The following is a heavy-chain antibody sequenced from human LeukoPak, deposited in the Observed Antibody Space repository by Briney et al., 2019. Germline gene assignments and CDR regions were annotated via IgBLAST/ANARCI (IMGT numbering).Heavy chain of an antibody. Sequence: PGGSLRLSCAASGFTFSNYWMHWVRLAPGKGLVWVSRINSDGSNRNYADSVKGRFTISRDNAKNTLYLQMNSLRAEDTAVYYCASASSHRIAAGGDYWGQGTLVTVSS. CDR3: ASASSHRIAAGGDY. CDR1: GFTFSNYW. D-gene: IGHD6-13*01. V-gene: IGHV3-74*01. J-gene: IGHJ4*02. CDR2: INSDGSNR.